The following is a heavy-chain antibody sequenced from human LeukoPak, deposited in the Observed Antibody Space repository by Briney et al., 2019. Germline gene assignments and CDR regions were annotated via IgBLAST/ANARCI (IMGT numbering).Heavy chain of an antibody. J-gene: IGHJ4*02. Sequence: GESLKISCKGSGYSFTNYWIGWVRQMPGKGLEWMGITYPGDSDTRYSPSFQGQVTISADKSISTAYLQWSSLKASDTAMYYWARHVTGSYHSPVGYWGQGTLATVSS. V-gene: IGHV5-51*01. D-gene: IGHD3-10*01. CDR2: TYPGDSDT. CDR3: ARHVTGSYHSPVGY. CDR1: GYSFTNYW.